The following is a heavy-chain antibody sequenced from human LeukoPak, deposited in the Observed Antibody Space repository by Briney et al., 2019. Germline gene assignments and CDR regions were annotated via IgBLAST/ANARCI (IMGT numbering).Heavy chain of an antibody. V-gene: IGHV4-39*01. J-gene: IGHJ4*02. Sequence: PSETLSLTCTVSDGSISSRTFYWGWLRQPPGRGLEWIGSIKSGKTTYYNASLKSRVTMFVDTSKKQVSLEVSSVTAADTAVYYCARQRAWFGQWAFDYWGRGTSVTVSS. CDR2: IKSGKTT. CDR3: ARQRAWFGQWAFDY. CDR1: DGSISSRTFY. D-gene: IGHD3-10*01.